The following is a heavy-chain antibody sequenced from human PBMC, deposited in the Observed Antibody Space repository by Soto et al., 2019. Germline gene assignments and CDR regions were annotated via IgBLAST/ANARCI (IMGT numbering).Heavy chain of an antibody. CDR2: ISFDGTKK. Sequence: GGSLRLSCAASGFTFNICALHWVRQAPGKGLEWVAVISFDGTKKYYSDSVKGRFAISRDNLKNTLYLQMNNLRVEDAALYFCAREDDYGYRYINYGLDVWGQGTTVTASS. CDR1: GFTFNICA. D-gene: IGHD4-17*01. CDR3: AREDDYGYRYINYGLDV. J-gene: IGHJ6*02. V-gene: IGHV3-30*09.